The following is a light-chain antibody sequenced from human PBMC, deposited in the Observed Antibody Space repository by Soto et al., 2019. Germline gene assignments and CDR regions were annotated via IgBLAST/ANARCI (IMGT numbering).Light chain of an antibody. V-gene: IGLV2-14*01. CDR3: QSYDSSLSGWEV. Sequence: QSALTQPASMSGSPGQSLTISCTGTSSDVGGYNYVSWYQQHPGKAPKLLIYEVSNRPSGVSNRFSGSKSGDTASLTISGLQAEDEADYYCQSYDSSLSGWEVFGGGTKVTVL. CDR1: SSDVGGYNY. CDR2: EVS. J-gene: IGLJ3*02.